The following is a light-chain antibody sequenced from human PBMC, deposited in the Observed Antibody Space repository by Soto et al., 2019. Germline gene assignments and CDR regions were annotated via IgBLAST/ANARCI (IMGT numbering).Light chain of an antibody. J-gene: IGKJ1*01. CDR3: QQYSNWHPWT. V-gene: IGKV1-33*01. Sequence: DVHMTQSPSSLSASVGYRFTITCQARQDISNYLNWYQQKPLKAPKLLXYDASNLETGVPSRFSGRGSGTDFTLTISGLQYEDFAVYYCQQYSNWHPWTFGPGTKVDIK. CDR1: QDISNY. CDR2: DAS.